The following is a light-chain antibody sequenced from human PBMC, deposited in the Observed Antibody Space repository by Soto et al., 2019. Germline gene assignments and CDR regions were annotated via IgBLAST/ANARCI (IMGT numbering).Light chain of an antibody. CDR1: QGIGGT. CDR2: GAS. CDR3: QQYNSWLWT. V-gene: IGKV3-15*01. J-gene: IGKJ1*01. Sequence: EVVLTQSPATLSVSPGEGVTLSCRASQGIGGTLAWYQQKPGQAPRLLIYGASTRATGIPARFSGSGSGTEFTLIISSLQSEDSAVYYCQQYNSWLWTFGQGTKVDIK.